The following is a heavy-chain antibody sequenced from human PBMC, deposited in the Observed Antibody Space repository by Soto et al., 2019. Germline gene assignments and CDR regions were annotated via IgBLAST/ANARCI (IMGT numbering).Heavy chain of an antibody. CDR3: AREVGRYCGGDCYNCFDP. V-gene: IGHV4-59*01. Sequence: SETLSLTCTVSGGSISSYYWSLIRQPPVKLLEWIGYSYYSASTNYNPSLKSRVTISVDTSKNQFSLLLRSATAAHTAVHYCAREVGRYCGGDCYNCFDPCGQRTLVTVSS. J-gene: IGHJ5*02. CDR1: GGSISSYY. CDR2: SYYSAST. D-gene: IGHD2-21*02.